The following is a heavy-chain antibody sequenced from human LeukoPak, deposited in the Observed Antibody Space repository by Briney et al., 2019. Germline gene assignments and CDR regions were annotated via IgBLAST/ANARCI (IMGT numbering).Heavy chain of an antibody. V-gene: IGHV3-7*01. CDR2: MSQDGRYI. Sequence: PGGSLRLSCATSGFNFGVFWMAWVRQAPGKGLEWVATMSQDGRYIYYMDSAKGRFSISRDNARNSLFLQMISLRAEDTAVYYCVREYYSSFDYWGQGALVTVSS. CDR3: VREYYSSFDY. J-gene: IGHJ4*02. CDR1: GFNFGVFW. D-gene: IGHD2-21*01.